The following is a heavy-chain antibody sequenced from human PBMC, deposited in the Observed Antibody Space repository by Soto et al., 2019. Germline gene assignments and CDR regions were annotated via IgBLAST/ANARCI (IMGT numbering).Heavy chain of an antibody. Sequence: EVQLVESGGGLVQPGGSLRLSCAASGFTFSSSDMHWVRQATGKGLEWVSAIGTAGDTYYPGSVKGGFTISRENAKNSLYLLLNSLRAGDTALYYCARGWLATGGSLSYMDVWGKGTTVTVSS. V-gene: IGHV3-13*01. CDR2: IGTAGDT. CDR1: GFTFSSSD. J-gene: IGHJ6*03. CDR3: ARGWLATGGSLSYMDV. D-gene: IGHD6-13*01.